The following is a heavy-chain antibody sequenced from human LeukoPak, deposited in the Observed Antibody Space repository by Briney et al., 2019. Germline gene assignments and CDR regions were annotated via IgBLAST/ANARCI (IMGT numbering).Heavy chain of an antibody. CDR2: VSYSGST. Sequence: PSETLSLTCTVSGGSISSGGYYWSWFRQHPGKGLEWIGYVSYSGSTYYNPSLKSRVTISVDTSMNQFSLKLSSVTAADTAVYYCARDRHDSFPMYVWGQETTVTVSS. J-gene: IGHJ6*02. D-gene: IGHD3-3*01. V-gene: IGHV4-31*03. CDR3: ARDRHDSFPMYV. CDR1: GGSISSGGYY.